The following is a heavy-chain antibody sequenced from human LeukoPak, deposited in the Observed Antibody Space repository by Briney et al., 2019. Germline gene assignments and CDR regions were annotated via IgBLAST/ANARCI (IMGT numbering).Heavy chain of an antibody. Sequence: GRSLRLSCAASGFTFSSYAMHWVRQAPGKGLEWVAVISYDGSNKYYEDSAKGRFTISRDNSKNTLYLQMNSLRAEDTAVYYCARDAVSGSYSTHWFDPWGQGTLVTVSS. J-gene: IGHJ5*02. CDR3: ARDAVSGSYSTHWFDP. CDR2: ISYDGSNK. CDR1: GFTFSSYA. D-gene: IGHD1-26*01. V-gene: IGHV3-30-3*01.